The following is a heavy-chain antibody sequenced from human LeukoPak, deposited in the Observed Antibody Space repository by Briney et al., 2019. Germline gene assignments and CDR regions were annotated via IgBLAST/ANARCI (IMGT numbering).Heavy chain of an antibody. CDR1: GASISSYY. CDR3: ARDHCSSTSCQGENYYGMDV. D-gene: IGHD2-2*01. CDR2: IYTSGST. V-gene: IGHV4-4*07. Sequence: KPSETLSLTCTVSGASISSYYWSWIRQPAGKGLEWIGRIYTSGSTNYNPSLKSRVTMSVDTSKNQFSLKLSSVTAADTAVYYCARDHCSSTSCQGENYYGMDVWGQGTTVTVSS. J-gene: IGHJ6*02.